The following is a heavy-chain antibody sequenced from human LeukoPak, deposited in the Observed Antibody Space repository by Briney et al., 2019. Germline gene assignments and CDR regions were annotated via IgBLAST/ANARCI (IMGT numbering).Heavy chain of an antibody. CDR3: ARFVSRRIAAAGVWFDP. J-gene: IGHJ5*02. CDR1: GGSIATGGYY. D-gene: IGHD6-13*01. V-gene: IGHV4-31*03. Sequence: SQTLSLTCSVSGGSIATGGYYWSWVRQLPGKGLECIGSIYYSGSTYYNPSLKSRLTVSIDASQNQFSLRLNSVTAADTAVYYCARFVSRRIAAAGVWFDP. CDR2: IYYSGST.